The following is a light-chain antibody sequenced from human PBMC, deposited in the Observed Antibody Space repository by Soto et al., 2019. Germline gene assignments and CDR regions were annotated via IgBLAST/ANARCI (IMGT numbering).Light chain of an antibody. J-gene: IGKJ5*01. Sequence: EIVLTQSPGTLSFSPGERATLPCRASQSVSSSYLAWYQQKPGQAPRLLIYGASSRATGIPDRFSGSGSGIGFTLTISSLEPEDFAVYYCQQGGNWPLTFGQGTRLEIK. CDR1: QSVSSSY. V-gene: IGKV3D-20*02. CDR2: GAS. CDR3: QQGGNWPLT.